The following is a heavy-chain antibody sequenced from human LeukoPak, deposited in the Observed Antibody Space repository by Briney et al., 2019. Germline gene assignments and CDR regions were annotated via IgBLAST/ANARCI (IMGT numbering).Heavy chain of an antibody. Sequence: GGTLRLSCVASGFTFSSYGMSWVRQAPGKGLEWVSAISGSGGSTYYADSVKGRFTISRDNSKNTLYLQMNSLRAEDTAVYYCAKWDQQQLVFGPLGYYFDYWGQGTLVTVSS. J-gene: IGHJ4*02. D-gene: IGHD6-13*01. CDR1: GFTFSSYG. CDR2: ISGSGGST. V-gene: IGHV3-23*01. CDR3: AKWDQQQLVFGPLGYYFDY.